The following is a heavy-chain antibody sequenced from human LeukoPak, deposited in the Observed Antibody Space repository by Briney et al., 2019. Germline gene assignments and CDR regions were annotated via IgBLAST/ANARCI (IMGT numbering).Heavy chain of an antibody. J-gene: IGHJ4*02. D-gene: IGHD3-22*01. CDR1: GGSISSSSYY. CDR3: ARKDSSGYYLDY. CDR2: IYYSGST. V-gene: IGHV4-39*07. Sequence: SGTLSLTCTVSGGSISSSSYYWGWIRQPPGKGLEWIGSIYYSGSTYYNPSLKSRVTISVDTSKNQFSLKLSSVTAADTAVYYCARKDSSGYYLDYWGQGTLVTVSS.